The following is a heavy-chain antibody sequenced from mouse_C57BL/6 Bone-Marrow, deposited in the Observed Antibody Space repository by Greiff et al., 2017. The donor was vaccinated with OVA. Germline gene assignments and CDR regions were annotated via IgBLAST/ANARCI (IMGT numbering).Heavy chain of an antibody. D-gene: IGHD2-1*01. CDR1: GYTFTGYW. V-gene: IGHV1-64*01. Sequence: QVQLQQPGAELVKPGASVKLSCKASGYTFTGYWMHWVKQRPGQGLEWIGMIHPNSGSTNYNEKFKSKATLTVDKSSSTAYMQLSSLTSEDSAVYYCARDLLWPFAYWGQGTLVTVSA. CDR2: IHPNSGST. J-gene: IGHJ3*01. CDR3: ARDLLWPFAY.